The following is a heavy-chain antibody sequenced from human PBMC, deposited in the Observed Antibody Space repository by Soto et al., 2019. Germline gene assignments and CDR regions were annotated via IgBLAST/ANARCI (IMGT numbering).Heavy chain of an antibody. CDR3: ARTYYYDSSGYPFDY. Sequence: PSETLSLTRTVSGGSVSSGSYYWSWIRQPPGKGLEWIGYIYYSGSTNYNPSLKSRVTISVDTSKNQFSLKLSSVTAADTAVYYCARTYYYDSSGYPFDYWGQGTLVTVSS. CDR2: IYYSGST. D-gene: IGHD3-22*01. CDR1: GGSVSSGSYY. V-gene: IGHV4-61*01. J-gene: IGHJ4*02.